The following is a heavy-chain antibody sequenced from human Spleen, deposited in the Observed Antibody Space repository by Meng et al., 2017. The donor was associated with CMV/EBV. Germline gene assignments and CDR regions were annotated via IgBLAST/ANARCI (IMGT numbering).Heavy chain of an antibody. V-gene: IGHV3-11*04. CDR3: ARALRDCSSTSCYPSEDYYYYGMDV. CDR1: EFTFSDYY. D-gene: IGHD2-2*01. Sequence: GESLKISCAASEFTFSDYYMSWIRQAPGKGLEWVSYISSSGSTIYYADSVKGRFTISRDNAKNSLYLQMNSMRAEDTAVYYCARALRDCSSTSCYPSEDYYYYGMDVWGQGTTVTVSS. J-gene: IGHJ6*02. CDR2: ISSSGSTI.